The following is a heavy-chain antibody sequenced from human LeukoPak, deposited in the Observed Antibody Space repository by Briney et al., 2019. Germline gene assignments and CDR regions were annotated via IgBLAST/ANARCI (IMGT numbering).Heavy chain of an antibody. CDR2: ISGSGGST. CDR3: ARWSMATHGYYFDY. J-gene: IGHJ4*02. D-gene: IGHD5-24*01. V-gene: IGHV3-23*01. CDR1: GFTFNNYG. Sequence: GGSLRLSCAASGFTFNNYGMSWVRQAPGKGLEWVSTISGSGGSTYYADSLKGRFTISRDNAKNSLYLQMNSLRAEDTAVYYCARWSMATHGYYFDYWGQGTLVTVSS.